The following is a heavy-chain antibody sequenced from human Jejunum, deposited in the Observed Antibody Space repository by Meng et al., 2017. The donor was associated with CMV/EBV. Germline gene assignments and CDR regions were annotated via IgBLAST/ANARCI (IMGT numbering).Heavy chain of an antibody. J-gene: IGHJ5*02. V-gene: IGHV1-18*01. D-gene: IGHD1-14*01. CDR2: ISAYNGNT. CDR1: GYIFNNYG. Sequence: QVQLVQSGAEVKKPGASVKFSCKASGYIFNNYGVSWVRQAPGQGPEWMGWISAYNGNTNYAQNFQGRFTMTTDTSTSTAYMELRSLRSDDTAVYYCARDLPGGTKGTWLDLWGQGTLVTVSS. CDR3: ARDLPGGTKGTWLDL.